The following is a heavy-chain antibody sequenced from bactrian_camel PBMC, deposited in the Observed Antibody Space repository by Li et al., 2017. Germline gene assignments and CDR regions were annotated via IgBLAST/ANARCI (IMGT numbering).Heavy chain of an antibody. CDR2: IYTGGVTA. Sequence: QLVESGGGLVQPGGSLRLSCAASGFTFSSYYMTWARQAPGKGLEWVSSIYTGGVTAYYADSVKGRFTISQDNAKNTLYLQMNGLKPEDTGSYYCAADFSSLGGSWYGHCATEDYRGQGTQVTVS. CDR1: GFTFSSYY. D-gene: IGHD6*01. J-gene: IGHJ4*01. V-gene: IGHV3-2*01. CDR3: AADFSSLGGSWYGHCATEDY.